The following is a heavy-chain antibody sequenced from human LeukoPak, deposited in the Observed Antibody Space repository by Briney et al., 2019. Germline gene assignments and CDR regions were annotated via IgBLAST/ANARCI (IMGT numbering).Heavy chain of an antibody. CDR1: GGSTSSYY. CDR2: IYYSGST. Sequence: SETLSLTCTVSGGSTSSYYWSWIRQPPGKGLEWIGYIYYSGSTNYNPSLKSRVTISVDTSKNQFSLKLSSVTAADTAVYYCATYGYGSGNWFDPWGQGTLVTVSS. D-gene: IGHD3-10*01. CDR3: ATYGYGSGNWFDP. J-gene: IGHJ5*02. V-gene: IGHV4-59*01.